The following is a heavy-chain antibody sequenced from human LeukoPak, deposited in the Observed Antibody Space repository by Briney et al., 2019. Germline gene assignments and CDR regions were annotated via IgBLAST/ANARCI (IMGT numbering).Heavy chain of an antibody. D-gene: IGHD1-26*01. J-gene: IGHJ4*02. CDR2: INAGNGNT. CDR3: ARGEPRAPLGY. CDR1: GYTFTNYA. V-gene: IGHV1-3*01. Sequence: ASVKVSCKASGYTFTNYAIHWVRQAPGQRPEWMGWINAGNGNTKYSQRFQGRIIITRDKSASTAYMELSSLTSEDTAVYYCARGEPRAPLGYWGQGTLVTVSS.